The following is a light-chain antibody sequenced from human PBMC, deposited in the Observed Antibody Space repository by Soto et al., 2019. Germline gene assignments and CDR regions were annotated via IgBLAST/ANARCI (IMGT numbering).Light chain of an antibody. V-gene: IGKV3-20*01. Sequence: EIVLTQSPGTLSLSPGERATLSCRASQSVSDMYLAWYQQKPGQAPRLLIYASNRATGIPDRFSGSGSGTDFTLTISRLQPEDFAVYYCQHYVTSALFGPGTKVEIK. CDR2: AS. J-gene: IGKJ3*01. CDR3: QHYVTSAL. CDR1: QSVSDMY.